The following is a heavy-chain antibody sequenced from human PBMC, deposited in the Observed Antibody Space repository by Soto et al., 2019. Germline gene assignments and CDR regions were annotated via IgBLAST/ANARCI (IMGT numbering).Heavy chain of an antibody. CDR2: INHSGST. J-gene: IGHJ6*02. V-gene: IGHV4-34*01. CDR3: ARGPGGSGGYYPYYYYYYGMDV. Sequence: PSETLSLTCAVYGGSFSGYYWSWIRQPPGKGLEWIGEINHSGSTNYNPSLKSRVTISVDTSKNQFSLKLSSVTAADTAVYYCARGPGGSGGYYPYYYYYYGMDVWGQGTTVTVSS. CDR1: GGSFSGYY. D-gene: IGHD3-10*01.